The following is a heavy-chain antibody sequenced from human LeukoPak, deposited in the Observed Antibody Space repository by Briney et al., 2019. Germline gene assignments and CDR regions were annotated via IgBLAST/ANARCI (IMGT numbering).Heavy chain of an antibody. V-gene: IGHV4-39*01. D-gene: IGHD4-17*01. J-gene: IGHJ4*02. CDR3: RYGDYSSFDY. CDR1: GGALSDFY. CDR2: IYYSGST. Sequence: SETLSLTCTVSGGALSDFYWGWIRQPPGKGLEWIGSIYYSGSTYYNPSLKSRVTISVDTSKNQFSLKLSSVTAADTAVYYCRYGDYSSFDYWGQGTLVTVSS.